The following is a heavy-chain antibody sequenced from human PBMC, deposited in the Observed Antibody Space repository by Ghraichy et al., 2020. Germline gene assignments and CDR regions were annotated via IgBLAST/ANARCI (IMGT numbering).Heavy chain of an antibody. Sequence: GGSLRLSCAASGFTFSSYAMSWVRQAPGQGLEWVSGISGSGLSRYYADSVKGRFTISRDNSKNSLYLQMNSLRAEDTAVYYCAKVLRFLEWQLPPHGMDVWGQGTTVTVSS. CDR1: GFTFSSYA. J-gene: IGHJ6*02. V-gene: IGHV3-23*01. CDR2: ISGSGLSR. D-gene: IGHD3-3*01. CDR3: AKVLRFLEWQLPPHGMDV.